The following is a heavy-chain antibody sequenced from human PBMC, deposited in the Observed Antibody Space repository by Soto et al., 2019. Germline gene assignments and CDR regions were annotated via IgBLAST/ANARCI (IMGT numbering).Heavy chain of an antibody. Sequence: GGPLRLSCAASGFTFSSYGMHWVRQAPGKGLEWVAVISYDGSNKYYSDSVKCRFTISRYNSKNTLYLQMNSLRAEDTAVYYCAKEDSSWSSFDYWGQGTLVTVSS. CDR1: GFTFSSYG. D-gene: IGHD6-6*01. CDR2: ISYDGSNK. J-gene: IGHJ4*02. CDR3: AKEDSSWSSFDY. V-gene: IGHV3-30*18.